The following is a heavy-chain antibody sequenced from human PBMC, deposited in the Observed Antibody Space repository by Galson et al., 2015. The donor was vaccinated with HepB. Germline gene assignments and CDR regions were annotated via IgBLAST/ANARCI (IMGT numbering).Heavy chain of an antibody. V-gene: IGHV1-8*01. CDR2: MNPNSGNT. Sequence: SVKVSCKASGYTFTSYDINWVRQATGQGLEWMGWMNPNSGNTGYAQKFQGRVTMTRNTSIGAAYMELSRLRSEDTAVYYCARRRSPTGANRYNWFDPWGQGTLVTVSS. CDR3: ARRRSPTGANRYNWFDP. J-gene: IGHJ5*02. CDR1: GYTFTSYD. D-gene: IGHD4-17*01.